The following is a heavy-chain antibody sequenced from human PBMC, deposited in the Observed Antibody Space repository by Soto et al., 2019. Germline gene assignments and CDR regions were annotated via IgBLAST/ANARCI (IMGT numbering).Heavy chain of an antibody. Sequence: SETLSLTSTVSGGSISSYYWSWIRQPPGKGLEWIGYIYYSGSTNYNPSLKSRVTISVDTSKNQFSLKLSSVTAADTAVYYCARIQYSSSWYIDYWGQGTLVTVSS. CDR3: ARIQYSSSWYIDY. V-gene: IGHV4-59*01. CDR1: GGSISSYY. CDR2: IYYSGST. J-gene: IGHJ4*02. D-gene: IGHD6-13*01.